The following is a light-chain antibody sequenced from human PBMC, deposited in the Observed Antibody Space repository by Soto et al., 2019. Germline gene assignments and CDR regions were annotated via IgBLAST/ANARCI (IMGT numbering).Light chain of an antibody. Sequence: QSALTQPASVSGSPGQSITISCTGTSSDVGGYNYVSWYQQHPGKAPKLMIYEVSNRPSGVSNRFSGSKSGNTASLTIYGLQAEDEADYDCSSYTSSSTLVFGGGTQLTVL. J-gene: IGLJ2*01. CDR3: SSYTSSSTLV. CDR1: SSDVGGYNY. V-gene: IGLV2-14*01. CDR2: EVS.